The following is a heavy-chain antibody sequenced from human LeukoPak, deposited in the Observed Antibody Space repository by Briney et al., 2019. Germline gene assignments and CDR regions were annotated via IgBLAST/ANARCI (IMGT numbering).Heavy chain of an antibody. V-gene: IGHV5-51*01. J-gene: IGHJ4*02. CDR3: ARSRVWRGQQLDGGGMVFDY. CDR2: IYPGDSDT. Sequence: HGESLKISCKGSGYSFTSYWIGWVRQMPGKGLEWMGIIYPGDSDTRYSPSFQGQVTISADKSISTAYLQWSSLKASDTAMYYCARSRVWRGQQLDGGGMVFDYWGQGTLVTVSS. D-gene: IGHD6-13*01. CDR1: GYSFTSYW.